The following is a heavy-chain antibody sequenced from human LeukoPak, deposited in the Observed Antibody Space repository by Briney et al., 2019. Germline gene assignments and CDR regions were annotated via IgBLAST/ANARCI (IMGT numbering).Heavy chain of an antibody. CDR2: INHSGLT. J-gene: IGHJ2*01. CDR1: GGSFSGHY. V-gene: IGHV4-34*01. Sequence: PSETLSLTCAVYGGSFSGHYWSWIRQPPGKGLEWIGEINHSGLTNYNPSLKSRVTISVDTSKNQFSLKVISVTAADTAVYYCARDLSPNWYFDLWGRGTLVTVSS. CDR3: ARDLSPNWYFDL.